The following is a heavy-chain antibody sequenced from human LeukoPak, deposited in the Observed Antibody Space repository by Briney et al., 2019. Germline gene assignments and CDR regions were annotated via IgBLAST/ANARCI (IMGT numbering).Heavy chain of an antibody. CDR2: IYSGGST. CDR3: ARGLPPWRYYYMDV. J-gene: IGHJ6*03. Sequence: AGGSLRLSCAASGFTVSSNYMSWVRQAPGKGLEWVSVIYSGGSTYYADSVKGRFTISRDNSKNTLYLQMNSLRAEDTAVYYCARGLPPWRYYYMDVWGKGTTVTVSS. CDR1: GFTVSSNY. V-gene: IGHV3-53*01.